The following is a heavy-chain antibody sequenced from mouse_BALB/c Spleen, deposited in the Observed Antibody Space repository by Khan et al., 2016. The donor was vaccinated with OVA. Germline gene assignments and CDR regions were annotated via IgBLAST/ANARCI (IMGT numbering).Heavy chain of an antibody. J-gene: IGHJ4*01. CDR1: GFSLTDYA. Sequence: VQLQESGPGLVAPSQSLSITCTVSGFSLTDYAVSWIRQPPGKGLEWLGVIWGGGSKYYNSALKSRLSISKDNSRSQVFLNMNSLQTDDTAVYYRAKDPPYYAMDYWGQGTSVTGAS. CDR2: IWGGGSK. CDR3: AKDPPYYAMDY. V-gene: IGHV2-6-5*01.